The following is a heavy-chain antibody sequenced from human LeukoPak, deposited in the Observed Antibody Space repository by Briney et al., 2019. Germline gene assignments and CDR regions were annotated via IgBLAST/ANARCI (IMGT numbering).Heavy chain of an antibody. CDR1: GFTASSYT. CDR3: ARESILGTTTDYFDY. D-gene: IGHD1-26*01. Sequence: GGSLRLSCEAAGFTASSYTMNWGRQAPGKGLEWVSLISRTTGSIYYADSVRGRFPISRDSANNSVYLQMNSLRAEDTAIYYCARESILGTTTDYFDYWGQGTRVIVSS. CDR2: ISRTTGSI. J-gene: IGHJ4*02. V-gene: IGHV3-48*04.